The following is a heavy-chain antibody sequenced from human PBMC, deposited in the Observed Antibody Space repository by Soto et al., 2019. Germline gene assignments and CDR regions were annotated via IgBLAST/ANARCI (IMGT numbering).Heavy chain of an antibody. CDR2: IYYSGSA. V-gene: IGHV4-39*01. Sequence: QLQLQESGPGLVKPSEPLSLTCTVPVGSISRGPSYWGWIRQPPGKGLEWIGFIYYSGSAYYNPSLKSRVTISIDTSKNQFSLKLTSVTAADTAVFYCARHGVDYGDYASYYYYGMDVWGRGTTVTVSS. J-gene: IGHJ6*02. CDR1: VGSISRGPSY. D-gene: IGHD4-17*01. CDR3: ARHGVDYGDYASYYYYGMDV.